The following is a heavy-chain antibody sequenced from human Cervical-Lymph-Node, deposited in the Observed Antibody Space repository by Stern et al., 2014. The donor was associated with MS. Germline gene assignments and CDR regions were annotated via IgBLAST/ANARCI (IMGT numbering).Heavy chain of an antibody. V-gene: IGHV3-13*01. CDR1: GFTFSSYD. CDR3: AREGDYVSFDI. D-gene: IGHD4-17*01. CDR2: LGTAGDT. J-gene: IGHJ3*02. Sequence: EVQLVESGGGLVQPGGSLRLSCAASGFTFSSYDMHWVRQATGKGLEWVSALGTAGDTYYAGSVKGRFTISRENAKNSLYLQMNSLRAGDTAVYYCAREGDYVSFDIWGQGTMVTVSS.